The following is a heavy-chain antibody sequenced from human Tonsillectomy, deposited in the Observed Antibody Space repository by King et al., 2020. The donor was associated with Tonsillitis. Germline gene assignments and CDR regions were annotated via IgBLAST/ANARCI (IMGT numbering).Heavy chain of an antibody. Sequence: VQLVESGGDVVQPGTSLRLSCAASGVTFRGNGMHWVRQAPGKGREWVALISYDGSNKYYADSVKGRFTISRDNSKNMLYLQMSSLRPEDTAVYYCERTGWIGEVSDHGGQGTLVTVSS. V-gene: IGHV3-30*03. J-gene: IGHJ4*02. CDR3: ERTGWIGEVSDH. CDR2: ISYDGSNK. D-gene: IGHD3-10*01. CDR1: GVTFRGNG.